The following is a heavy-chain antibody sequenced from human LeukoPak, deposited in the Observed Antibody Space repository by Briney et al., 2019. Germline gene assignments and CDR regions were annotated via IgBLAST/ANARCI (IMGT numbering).Heavy chain of an antibody. J-gene: IGHJ5*02. V-gene: IGHV4-38-2*02. CDR2: IYRSGST. Sequence: PSETLSLTCTVFGYSITSGYYWGWIRQPPGKGLEWIGSIYRSGSTYYNPSLTSRATMSVDTFKNQFSLNLRSVTAADTALYYCARDYNWNDVEDGWFDPWGQGTLVTVSS. CDR1: GYSITSGYY. D-gene: IGHD1-20*01. CDR3: ARDYNWNDVEDGWFDP.